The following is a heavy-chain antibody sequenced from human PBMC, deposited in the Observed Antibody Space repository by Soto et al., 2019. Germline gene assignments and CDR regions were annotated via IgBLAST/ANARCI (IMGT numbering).Heavy chain of an antibody. CDR2: ISSSTGTI. J-gene: IGHJ4*02. D-gene: IGHD6-19*01. Sequence: EVHLVESGGGLVQPGGSLRLSCAASGFTFRTYNRNWVRQAPGKGLEWVSYISSSTGTIYYADSVKGRFTISRDNAKNSLYLQMNSLRAEDTAVYYCARVYGIAVAGTLDFWGQGTLVTVSS. V-gene: IGHV3-48*01. CDR3: ARVYGIAVAGTLDF. CDR1: GFTFRTYN.